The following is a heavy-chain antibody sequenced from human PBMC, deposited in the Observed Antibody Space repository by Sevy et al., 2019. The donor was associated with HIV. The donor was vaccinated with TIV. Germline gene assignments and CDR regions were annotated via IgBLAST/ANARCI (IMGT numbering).Heavy chain of an antibody. V-gene: IGHV3-30-3*01. Sequence: GGSLRLSCTASAFTFSTHAAHWVRQAPGKGLEWVAVISYDGHMKYYADSVKGRFTISRDNSKSALYMDMNSLRPDDTARYYCARGGSGSFDPFYYYYDMDVWGQGTTVTVSS. CDR1: AFTFSTHA. J-gene: IGHJ6*02. CDR2: ISYDGHMK. D-gene: IGHD3-10*01. CDR3: ARGGSGSFDPFYYYYDMDV.